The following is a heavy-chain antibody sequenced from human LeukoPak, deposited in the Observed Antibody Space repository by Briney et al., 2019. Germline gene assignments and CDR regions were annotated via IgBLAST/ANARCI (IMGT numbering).Heavy chain of an antibody. CDR1: GFTFSSYG. J-gene: IGHJ4*02. CDR2: IRYDGSNK. V-gene: IGHV3-30*02. Sequence: SGGSLGLSCAASGFTFSSYGMHWVRQAPGKGLEWVAFIRYDGSNKYYADSVKGRFTISRDNSKNTLYLQMNSLRAEDTAVYYCAKDIRVVRGVILMLDYWGQGTLVTVSS. D-gene: IGHD3-10*02. CDR3: AKDIRVVRGVILMLDY.